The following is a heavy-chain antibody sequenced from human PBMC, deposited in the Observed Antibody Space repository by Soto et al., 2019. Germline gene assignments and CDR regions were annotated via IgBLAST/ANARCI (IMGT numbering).Heavy chain of an antibody. CDR1: GGTFSSYA. D-gene: IGHD3-10*02. V-gene: IGHV1-69*01. J-gene: IGHJ4*02. CDR3: ARGQPLFQAASGYFDY. CDR2: IIPIFGTA. Sequence: QVQLVQSGAEVKKPGSSVKVSCKASGGTFSSYAISWVRQAPGQGLEWMGVIIPIFGTANYAQKFQGRVTITADESTSTAYMELSSLRSEDTAVYYCARGQPLFQAASGYFDYWGQGTLVTVSS.